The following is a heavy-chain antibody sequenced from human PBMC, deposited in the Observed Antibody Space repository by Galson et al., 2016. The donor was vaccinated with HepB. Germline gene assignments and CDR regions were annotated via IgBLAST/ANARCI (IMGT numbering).Heavy chain of an antibody. CDR1: GFTFSSYG. V-gene: IGHV3-33*01. CDR2: IWYDGSNK. CDR3: AREVKGHQAGTFYYYYGMDV. Sequence: SLRLSCAASGFTFSSYGMHWVRQAPGKGLEWVAVIWYDGSNKYYADSVKGRVTISSDNSKNTLYLQVNSLRAEDTAVYYCAREVKGHQAGTFYYYYGMDVWGQGTTVTFSS. D-gene: IGHD3-16*01. J-gene: IGHJ6*02.